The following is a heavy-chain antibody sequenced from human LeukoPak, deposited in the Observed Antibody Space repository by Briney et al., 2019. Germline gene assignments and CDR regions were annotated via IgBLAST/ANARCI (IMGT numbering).Heavy chain of an antibody. J-gene: IGHJ3*02. CDR3: AKSWNYYDSSGDDALDI. D-gene: IGHD3-22*01. Sequence: GGSLRLSCAASGFTFSTFAMIWVRQAPGKGLEWVSGISGSGISTYYADSVKGRFTISRDNSKNTLYLQMNSLRVEDTAVYYCAKSWNYYDSSGDDALDIWGQGTMVTVSS. CDR1: GFTFSTFA. V-gene: IGHV3-23*01. CDR2: ISGSGIST.